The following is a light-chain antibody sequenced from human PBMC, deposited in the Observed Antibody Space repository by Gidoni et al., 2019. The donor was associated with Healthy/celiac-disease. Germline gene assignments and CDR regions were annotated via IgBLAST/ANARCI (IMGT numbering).Light chain of an antibody. CDR3: QQYNSYLLT. J-gene: IGKJ4*01. V-gene: IGKV1-5*01. CDR2: DAS. Sequence: DIQMTPSPSTLSASVGDRVTITCRASQSISSWLAWYQQKPGKAPKLLIYDASSLESGVPSRFSGSGSGTEFTLTISSLQPDDFATYYCQQYNSYLLTFGGGTKVEIK. CDR1: QSISSW.